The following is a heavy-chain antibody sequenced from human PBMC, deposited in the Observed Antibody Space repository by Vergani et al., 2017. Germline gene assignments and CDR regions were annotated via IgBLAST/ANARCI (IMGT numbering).Heavy chain of an antibody. V-gene: IGHV1-2*02. CDR2: INPNSGGT. D-gene: IGHD6-13*01. Sequence: QVQLVQSGAEVKKPGASVKVSCKASGYTFTGYYMHWVRQAPGQGLEWMGWINPNSGGTNYAQKFQGRVTMTRDTSISTAYMELGRLRSDDTAVYYCARVIIASAGKYYFDYWGEGTLVTVSS. CDR1: GYTFTGYY. J-gene: IGHJ4*02. CDR3: ARVIIASAGKYYFDY.